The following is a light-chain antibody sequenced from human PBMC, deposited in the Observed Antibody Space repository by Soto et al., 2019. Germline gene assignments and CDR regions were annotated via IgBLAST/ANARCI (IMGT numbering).Light chain of an antibody. CDR1: ENIRSR. CDR2: AAS. V-gene: IGKV1-39*01. Sequence: DIQMTQSPSTVSASVGDRVTITCRASENIRSRLAWFQQKPGKAPKLLIYAASSLESGVPSRFSGSGSGTEFTLTISSLQPEDFATYYCQQSYSNPITFGQGTRLEIK. J-gene: IGKJ5*01. CDR3: QQSYSNPIT.